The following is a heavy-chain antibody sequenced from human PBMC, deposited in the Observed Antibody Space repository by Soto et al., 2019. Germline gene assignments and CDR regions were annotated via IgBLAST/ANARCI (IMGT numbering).Heavy chain of an antibody. D-gene: IGHD6-13*01. CDR1: GYTFTNHW. V-gene: IGHV5-51*01. J-gene: IGHJ4*02. Sequence: ESLKISCKGSGYTFTNHWIAWVRQMPGKGLEWMGIIYPADSDTRYSPSFQGQVTISADKSISTAYVQWSSLKASDTAIYYCAKHDRAAGEDYWGQGTPVTVSS. CDR2: IYPADSDT. CDR3: AKHDRAAGEDY.